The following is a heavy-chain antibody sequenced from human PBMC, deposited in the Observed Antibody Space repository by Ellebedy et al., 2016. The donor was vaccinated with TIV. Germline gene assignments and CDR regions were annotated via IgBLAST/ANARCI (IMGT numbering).Heavy chain of an antibody. CDR3: ARDSSNSRWYL. Sequence: SETLSLXCSVSGGSINSYYWSWIRQSPVEGLEWIGYVHYSGGTKYSPSLKSRVFISIDTSKNQFSLKLSSVTAADTAVYYCARDSSNSRWYLWGQGTLVTVSS. D-gene: IGHD4-23*01. V-gene: IGHV4-59*01. CDR2: VHYSGGT. J-gene: IGHJ5*02. CDR1: GGSINSYY.